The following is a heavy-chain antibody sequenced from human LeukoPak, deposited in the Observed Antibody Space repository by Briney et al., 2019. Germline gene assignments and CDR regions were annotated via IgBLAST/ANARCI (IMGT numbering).Heavy chain of an antibody. Sequence: KPSETLSLTCTVSGGSISNYYWSWIRQPPGKGLEWIGHIHSSGITNYNPSLRSRVTISMDTSKNQFSLKMNSVTAADTAVYYCAGRDTNMKWCFDPWGQGALVTVSS. D-gene: IGHD2-15*01. CDR1: GGSISNYY. V-gene: IGHV4-59*01. CDR2: IHSSGIT. J-gene: IGHJ5*02. CDR3: AGRDTNMKWCFDP.